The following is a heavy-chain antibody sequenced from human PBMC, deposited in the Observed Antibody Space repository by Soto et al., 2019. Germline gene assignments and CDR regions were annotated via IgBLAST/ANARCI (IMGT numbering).Heavy chain of an antibody. CDR3: ARVATSTVVTPFDY. CDR2: IYYTGIT. J-gene: IGHJ4*02. V-gene: IGHV4-30-4*01. D-gene: IGHD2-21*02. Sequence: PSETLSLTCTVSGGSVSGVDYFWSWIRQSPGKGLEWIGYIYYTGITHLNPSLKSRVTISVDTSKNQFSLKLSSVTAADTAVYYCARVATSTVVTPFDYWGQGTLVTVSS. CDR1: GGSVSGVDYF.